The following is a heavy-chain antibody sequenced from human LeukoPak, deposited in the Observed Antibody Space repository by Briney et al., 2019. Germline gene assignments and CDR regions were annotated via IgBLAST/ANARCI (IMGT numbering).Heavy chain of an antibody. Sequence: GGSLRLSCAASGFTFSNYAMSWVRQAPGEGLEWVSAISGGGGSTYYADSVRGRFTVFRDNSRNTLYLQMNNLRAEDTAVYYCAKVPISSGWPNFDYWGQGTLVTVSS. CDR2: ISGGGGST. V-gene: IGHV3-23*01. J-gene: IGHJ4*02. CDR3: AKVPISSGWPNFDY. CDR1: GFTFSNYA. D-gene: IGHD6-19*01.